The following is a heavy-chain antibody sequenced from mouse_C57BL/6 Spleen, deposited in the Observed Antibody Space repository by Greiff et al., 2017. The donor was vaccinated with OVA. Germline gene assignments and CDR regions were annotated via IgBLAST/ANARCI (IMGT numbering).Heavy chain of an antibody. CDR1: GYTFTSYD. J-gene: IGHJ3*01. CDR3: ARGKETWFAY. V-gene: IGHV1-85*01. Sequence: VKLMESGPELVKPGASVKLSCKASGYTFTSYDINWVKQRPGQGLEWIGWIYPRDGSTQYNEKFKGKATLTVDTSSSTAYMELHSLTSEDSAVYFCARGKETWFAYWGQGTLVTVSA. CDR2: IYPRDGST.